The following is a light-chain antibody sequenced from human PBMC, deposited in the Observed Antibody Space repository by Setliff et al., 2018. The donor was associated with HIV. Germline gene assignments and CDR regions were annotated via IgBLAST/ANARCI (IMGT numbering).Light chain of an antibody. J-gene: IGLJ1*01. V-gene: IGLV2-14*03. CDR2: DVS. CDR3: SSYTNTPLQV. CDR1: SSNVGGYNF. Sequence: QSVLAQPASVYGSPGQSITISCTGTSSNVGGYNFVSWYQQHPGKAPKLMIYDVSNRPSGVSNRFSGSKSGNTASLTISELQAEDDADYYCSSYTNTPLQVFGTGTKVTVL.